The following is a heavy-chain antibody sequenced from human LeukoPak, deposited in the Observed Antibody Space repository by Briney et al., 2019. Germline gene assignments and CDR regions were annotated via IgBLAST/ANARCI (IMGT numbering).Heavy chain of an antibody. Sequence: GGSLRLSCAASGNYWMHWVRQAPGKGLVWVSHINSDGSWTSYADSVKGRFTISRDNSKNMLYLQMNSLRAEDTAVYYCAKGDSSGYPYYFDYWGQGTLVTVSS. D-gene: IGHD3-22*01. V-gene: IGHV3-74*01. CDR3: AKGDSSGYPYYFDY. CDR2: INSDGSWT. J-gene: IGHJ4*02. CDR1: GNYW.